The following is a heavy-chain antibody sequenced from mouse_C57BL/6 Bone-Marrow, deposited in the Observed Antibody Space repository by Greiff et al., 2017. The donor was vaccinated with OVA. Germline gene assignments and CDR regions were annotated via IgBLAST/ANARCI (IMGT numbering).Heavy chain of an antibody. J-gene: IGHJ2*01. D-gene: IGHD1-1*01. CDR3: ARRTTGRFDD. CDR1: GYTFTSYW. V-gene: IGHV1-55*01. Sequence: QVHVKQPGAELVKPGASVKMSCKASGYTFTSYWITWVKQRPGQGLEWIGDIYPGSGSTNYNEKFKSKATLTVDTSSSTAYMQLSSLTSEDSAVYYGARRTTGRFDDGGKGTTLTVSS. CDR2: IYPGSGST.